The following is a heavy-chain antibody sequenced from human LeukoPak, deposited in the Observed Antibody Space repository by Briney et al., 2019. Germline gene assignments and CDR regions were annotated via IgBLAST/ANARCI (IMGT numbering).Heavy chain of an antibody. D-gene: IGHD5-18*01. CDR3: ARDIYSYGYGDDYAMDV. Sequence: GRSLRLSCAASGFTFSIYALHWVRQAPGKGLDWVAVISYDGSNKFYADSVKGRFTISRDNSKNTQYLQMNSLRTKDTAVYYCARDIYSYGYGDDYAMDVWGQGTTVTVSS. J-gene: IGHJ6*02. CDR1: GFTFSIYA. CDR2: ISYDGSNK. V-gene: IGHV3-30-3*01.